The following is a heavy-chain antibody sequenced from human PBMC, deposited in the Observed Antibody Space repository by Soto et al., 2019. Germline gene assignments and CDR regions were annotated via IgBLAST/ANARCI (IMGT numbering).Heavy chain of an antibody. J-gene: IGHJ4*02. V-gene: IGHV4-30-2*01. Sequence: QLQLQESGSGLVKPSQTLSLTCAFSGGSISSGGYSWSWIRQPPGKVLEWIGYIYHSGSTYYNPSLKRRVTISVDRSQHQFSLKLSSVTAADTAVYYCAAGGGLPRYYWGQGTLVTVSS. CDR3: AAGGGLPRYY. CDR1: GGSISSGGYS. D-gene: IGHD5-12*01. CDR2: IYHSGST.